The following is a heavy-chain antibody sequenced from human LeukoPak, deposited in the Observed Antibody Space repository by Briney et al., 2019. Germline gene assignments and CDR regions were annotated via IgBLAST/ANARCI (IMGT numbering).Heavy chain of an antibody. D-gene: IGHD5-12*01. Sequence: GGSLRLSCAASGFTFDDYAMHWVRQAPGKGLEWVSLISWDGGSTYYADSVKGRFTISRDNSKNSLYLQMNSLRAEDTALYYCAKAGYSGYDSRYYYMDVWGKGTTVTVSS. CDR2: ISWDGGST. V-gene: IGHV3-43D*03. CDR1: GFTFDDYA. J-gene: IGHJ6*03. CDR3: AKAGYSGYDSRYYYMDV.